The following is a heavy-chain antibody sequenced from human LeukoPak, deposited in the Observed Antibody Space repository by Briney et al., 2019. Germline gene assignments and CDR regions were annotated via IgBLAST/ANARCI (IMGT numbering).Heavy chain of an antibody. D-gene: IGHD3-10*01. CDR2: IYYSGST. CDR1: GGSISSYY. J-gene: IGHJ5*02. Sequence: SETLSLTCTVSGGSISSYYWSWIRQPPGKGLEWIGYIYYSGSTNYNPSLKSRVTISVDTSKNQFSLKLSSVTAADTAVYYCARRAVHYGSGSCYYIPLSFDPWGQGTLVTVSS. V-gene: IGHV4-59*12. CDR3: ARRAVHYGSGSCYYIPLSFDP.